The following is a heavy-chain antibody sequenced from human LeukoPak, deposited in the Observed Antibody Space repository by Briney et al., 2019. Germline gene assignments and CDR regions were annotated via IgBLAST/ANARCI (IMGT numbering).Heavy chain of an antibody. D-gene: IGHD3-22*01. CDR1: GGSISSGTYY. Sequence: SETLSLTCIVSGGSISSGTYYWGWIRQPPGKGLEWIGYIYYSGSTNYNPSLKSRVTISVYTSKNQFSLKLSSVTAADTAVYYCARNHDSSGYSLFKWGQGTLVTVSS. J-gene: IGHJ4*02. CDR3: ARNHDSSGYSLFK. V-gene: IGHV4-61*01. CDR2: IYYSGST.